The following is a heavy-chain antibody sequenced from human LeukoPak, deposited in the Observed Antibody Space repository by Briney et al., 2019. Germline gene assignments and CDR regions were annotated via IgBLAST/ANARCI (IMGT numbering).Heavy chain of an antibody. CDR1: GGSISNYY. D-gene: IGHD4-17*01. J-gene: IGHJ4*02. V-gene: IGHV4-59*01. CDR2: IFYSGST. CDR3: ARDDYGDLDY. Sequence: SETLSLTCTVSGGSISNYYWSWIRQPPGKGLEWIGYIFYSGSTSYNPSLKSRVTISVDTSKNQFSLKLTSVTPADTAVYYCARDDYGDLDYWGQGTLVAVSS.